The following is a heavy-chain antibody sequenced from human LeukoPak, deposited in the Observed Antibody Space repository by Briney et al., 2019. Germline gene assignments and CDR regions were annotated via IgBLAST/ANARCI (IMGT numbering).Heavy chain of an antibody. D-gene: IGHD2-2*02. J-gene: IGHJ3*02. V-gene: IGHV3-23*01. CDR1: GFTFSSYA. CDR3: ARGDCSSTSCYTLLGAFDI. Sequence: PGGSLRLSCAASGFTFSSYAMSWVRQAPGKGLEWVSAISGSGGSTYYADSVKGRFTISRDNSKNTLYLQMNSLRAEDTAVYYCARGDCSSTSCYTLLGAFDIWGQGTMVTVSS. CDR2: ISGSGGST.